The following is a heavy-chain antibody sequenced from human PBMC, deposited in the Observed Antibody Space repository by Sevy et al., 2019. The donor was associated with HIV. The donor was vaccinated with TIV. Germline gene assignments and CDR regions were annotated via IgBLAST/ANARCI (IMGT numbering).Heavy chain of an antibody. Sequence: GGSLRLSCAASGFTFSSYWMSWVRQAPGKGLEWVANTKQDGSEKNYVESVKGRFTISRDNAKDSLYLKMNSLRDEDTAVYYCARDTWGGSYSFDFWGLGTLVTVSS. CDR2: TKQDGSEK. CDR1: GFTFSSYW. CDR3: ARDTWGGSYSFDF. D-gene: IGHD3-10*01. J-gene: IGHJ4*02. V-gene: IGHV3-7*01.